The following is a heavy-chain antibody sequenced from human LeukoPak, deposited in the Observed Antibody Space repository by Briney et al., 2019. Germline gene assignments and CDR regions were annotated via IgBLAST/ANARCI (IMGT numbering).Heavy chain of an antibody. CDR3: TRAGGWFDP. V-gene: IGHV4-61*01. CDR2: IYYSGST. J-gene: IGHJ5*02. CDR1: GGSVSSGSYY. Sequence: SETLSLTCTVSGGSVSSGSYYWSWIRQPPGKGLEWIGYIYYSGSTNYNPSLKSRVTISVDTSKNQFSLKLSSVTAADTAVNYCTRAGGWFDPWGQGTLVTVSS.